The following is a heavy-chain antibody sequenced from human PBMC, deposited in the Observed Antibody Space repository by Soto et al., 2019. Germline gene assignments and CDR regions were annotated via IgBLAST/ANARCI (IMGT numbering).Heavy chain of an antibody. V-gene: IGHV3-33*01. CDR3: ASWARKSYYYGMDV. J-gene: IGHJ6*02. CDR2: IWYDGSNK. CDR1: GFTFSSYG. D-gene: IGHD3-16*01. Sequence: QVQLVESGGGVVQPGRSLRLSCAASGFTFSSYGMHWVRQAPGKGLEWVAVIWYDGSNKYYADSVKGRFTISRDNSKNTLYLQMNSLRAEDTAVYYCASWARKSYYYGMDVWGQGTTVTVSS.